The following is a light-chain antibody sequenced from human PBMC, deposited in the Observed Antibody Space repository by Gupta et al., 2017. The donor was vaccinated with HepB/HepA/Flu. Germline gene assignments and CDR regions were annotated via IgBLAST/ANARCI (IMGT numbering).Light chain of an antibody. CDR1: SSNIGAGYN. J-gene: IGLJ3*02. CDR2: TDD. V-gene: IGLV1-40*01. Sequence: HSVLTHPPPVSVAPGQPVTMSCTGNSSNIGAGYNVNWYQQLPGTVPKLLIYTDDTRPSGVPDRLSASKSGTSASLAIAGLQPEDEADYYCQSWDSSLGGWRVFGGGTKLTVL. CDR3: QSWDSSLGGWRV.